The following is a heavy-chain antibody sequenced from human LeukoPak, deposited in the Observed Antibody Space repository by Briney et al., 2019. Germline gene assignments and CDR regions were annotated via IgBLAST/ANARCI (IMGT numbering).Heavy chain of an antibody. CDR2: MNPNSGNT. V-gene: IGHV1-8*01. D-gene: IGHD3-3*01. CDR1: GYTFTSYD. CDR3: ARGLWYYGFWSGRGANWFDP. J-gene: IGHJ5*02. Sequence: ASVKVSCKASGYTFTSYDINWVRQATGQGLEWMGWMNPNSGNTGYAQKFQGRVTMTRNTSISTAYMELSSLRSEDTAVYYCARGLWYYGFWSGRGANWFDPWGQGTLVTVSS.